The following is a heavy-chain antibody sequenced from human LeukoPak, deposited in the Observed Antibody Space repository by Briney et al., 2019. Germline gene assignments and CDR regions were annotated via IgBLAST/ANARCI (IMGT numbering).Heavy chain of an antibody. CDR3: ATTTIRLGY. CDR2: MYYRGST. D-gene: IGHD1-26*01. J-gene: IGHJ4*02. Sequence: PSETLSLTCTVSGGSISSSSHYWGWIRQPPGKGLEWIGSMYYRGSTYHNPSLKSRVTISVDTSKNQFSLKLSSVTAADAAVYYCATTTIRLGYWGQGTLVTVSS. V-gene: IGHV4-39*07. CDR1: GGSISSSSHY.